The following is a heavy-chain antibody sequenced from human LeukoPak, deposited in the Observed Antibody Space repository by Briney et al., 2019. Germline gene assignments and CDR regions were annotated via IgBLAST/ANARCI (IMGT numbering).Heavy chain of an antibody. CDR1: GFTFSNYG. Sequence: GGSLRLSCAASGFTFSNYGMHWVRQAPDKGLEWVAFIWNDGSNKYYADSVKGRFTISRDNSKNTLYLQMNSLRAEDTAVYSCARGGIAVGLNWFDPWGQGTLVTVSS. D-gene: IGHD6-19*01. CDR2: IWNDGSNK. V-gene: IGHV3-33*01. J-gene: IGHJ5*02. CDR3: ARGGIAVGLNWFDP.